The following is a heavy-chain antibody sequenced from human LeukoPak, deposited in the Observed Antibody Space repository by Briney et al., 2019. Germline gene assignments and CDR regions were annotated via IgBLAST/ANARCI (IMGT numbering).Heavy chain of an antibody. V-gene: IGHV1-8*02. J-gene: IGHJ4*02. CDR1: GYTFTSYG. Sequence: ASVKVSCKASGYTFTSYGISWVRQAPGQGLEWMGWMSSHSGNTGYEQKFQGRVTLTRNTSISTAYMELRSLTSDDTAVYYCSRGDYWGQGTLVTASS. CDR2: MSSHSGNT. CDR3: SRGDY.